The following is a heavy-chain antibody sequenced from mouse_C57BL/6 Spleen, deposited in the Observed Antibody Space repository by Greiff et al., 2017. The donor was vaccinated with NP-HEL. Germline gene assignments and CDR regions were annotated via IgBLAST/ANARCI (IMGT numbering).Heavy chain of an antibody. Sequence: QVQLQQSGAELVKPGASVKLSCKASGYTFTEYTIHWVKQRPGQGLEWIGLFYPGSGSIKYNEKFKDKATLTADKSSSTGYMELSRLTSEDAAVYFCARHGSYGYDEAWFAYWGQGTLVTVSA. CDR3: ARHGSYGYDEAWFAY. J-gene: IGHJ3*01. D-gene: IGHD2-2*01. CDR1: GYTFTEYT. V-gene: IGHV1-62-2*01. CDR2: FYPGSGSI.